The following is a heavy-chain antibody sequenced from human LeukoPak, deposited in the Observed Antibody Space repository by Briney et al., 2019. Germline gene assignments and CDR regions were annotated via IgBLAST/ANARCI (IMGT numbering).Heavy chain of an antibody. Sequence: SETLSLTCSVSGGSISNYFWSWIRQPPGKGLECIGFIYYSETTNYNPSFKSRVTISVDTSKNQFSLKLNSVTAADTAVYYCARETGYAYGRAPLDYWGQGTLVTVSS. CDR2: IYYSETT. V-gene: IGHV4-59*01. CDR3: ARETGYAYGRAPLDY. J-gene: IGHJ4*02. CDR1: GGSISNYF. D-gene: IGHD5-18*01.